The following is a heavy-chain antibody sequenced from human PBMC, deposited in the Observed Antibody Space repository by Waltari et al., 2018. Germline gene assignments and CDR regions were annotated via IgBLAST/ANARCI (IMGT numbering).Heavy chain of an antibody. CDR2: IHYSGST. J-gene: IGHJ4*02. Sequence: QLQLQEPGPGLVKTSETLSLTCTVSGGSTSSSSSYWGWIRQSPGKGLEWIGIIHYSGSTHYSPSLKSRVTMSVDTSKNQVSLKVNSVTAADTAVYYCARESGRDYYLDSWGQGTLVTVSS. CDR1: GGSTSSSSSY. CDR3: ARESGRDYYLDS. V-gene: IGHV4-39*07. D-gene: IGHD3-10*01.